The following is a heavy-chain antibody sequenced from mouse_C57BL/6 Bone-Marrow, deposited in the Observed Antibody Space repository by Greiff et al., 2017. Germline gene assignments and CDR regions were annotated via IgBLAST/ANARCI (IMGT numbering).Heavy chain of an antibody. J-gene: IGHJ2*01. V-gene: IGHV5-16*01. CDR3: AIANWAFDY. CDR1: GFTFSDYY. D-gene: IGHD4-1*01. Sequence: EVQLVESEGGLVQPGSSMKLSCTASGFTFSDYYMAWVRQVPEKGLEWVANINYDGSSTYYLDSLKSRFIISRDNAKNILYLQMSSLKSEDTATYYCAIANWAFDYWGQGTTLTVSS. CDR2: INYDGSST.